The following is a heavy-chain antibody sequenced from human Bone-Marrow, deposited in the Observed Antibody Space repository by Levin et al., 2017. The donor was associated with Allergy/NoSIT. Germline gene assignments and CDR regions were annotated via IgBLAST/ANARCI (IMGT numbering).Heavy chain of an antibody. V-gene: IGHV1-69*06. Sequence: SVKVSCKASGFTLTGYYIHWVRQAPGQGLEWMGGIIPTFGTTNYAQKFQGRVTITADKSTSTVYMALSSLRSEDSAVYYCAGDYYASGSTFYYYYYMDVWGKGTTVTVSS. CDR2: IIPTFGTT. J-gene: IGHJ6*03. D-gene: IGHD3-10*01. CDR1: GFTLTGYY. CDR3: AGDYYASGSTFYYYYYMDV.